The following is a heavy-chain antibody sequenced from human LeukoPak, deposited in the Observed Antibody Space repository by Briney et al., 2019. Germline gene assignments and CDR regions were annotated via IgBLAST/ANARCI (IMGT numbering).Heavy chain of an antibody. CDR3: AKDLWWFGEFPNAFEN. J-gene: IGHJ3*02. V-gene: IGHV3-30*04. D-gene: IGHD3-10*01. CDR2: ISYDGSNE. CDR1: GFTFSSYV. Sequence: PGGSLRLSCAASGFTFSSYVMHWVRQAPGKGLEWVAIISYDGSNEYYADSVKGRFTISRDNSKNTLYLQMNSLRAEDTAIYYCAKDLWWFGEFPNAFENWGQGTMVTGSS.